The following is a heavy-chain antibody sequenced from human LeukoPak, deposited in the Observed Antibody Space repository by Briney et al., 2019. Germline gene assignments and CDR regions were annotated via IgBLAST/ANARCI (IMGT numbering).Heavy chain of an antibody. CDR1: GFTFDDYA. J-gene: IGHJ3*02. CDR3: AKSATRRTYDAFDI. V-gene: IGHV3-9*01. CDR2: ISWTSGSI. Sequence: SLRLSCAPSGFTFDDYAMHWVRQAPGKGLEWVSGISWTSGSIAYADSVKGRFTISRDNAKNSLYLQMNSLRAEDTALYYCAKSATRRTYDAFDIWGQGTMVTVSS. D-gene: IGHD2-15*01.